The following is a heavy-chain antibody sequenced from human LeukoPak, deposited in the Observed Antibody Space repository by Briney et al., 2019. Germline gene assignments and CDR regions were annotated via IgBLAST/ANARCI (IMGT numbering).Heavy chain of an antibody. CDR2: ISYDGSNK. Sequence: GGSLRLSCAASGFTFSSYGMHWVRQAPGKGLEWVAVISYDGSNKYYADSVKGRFTISRDNSKNTLYLQMNSLRAEDTAVYYCARPTTVTTISADAFDIWGQGTMVTVSS. J-gene: IGHJ3*02. V-gene: IGHV3-30*03. CDR3: ARPTTVTTISADAFDI. CDR1: GFTFSSYG. D-gene: IGHD4-17*01.